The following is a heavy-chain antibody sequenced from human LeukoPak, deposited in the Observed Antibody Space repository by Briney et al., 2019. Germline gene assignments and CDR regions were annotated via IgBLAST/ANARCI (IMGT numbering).Heavy chain of an antibody. V-gene: IGHV4-39*01. Sequence: SETLSLTCTVSGGSISSSSYYWGWIRQPPGKGLEWIGSIYYSGSTYYNPSLKSRVTISVDTSKNQFSLKLSSVTAADTAVYYCARHADSSSWYLRHAFDIGGQGTMVTVSS. CDR2: IYYSGST. D-gene: IGHD6-13*01. J-gene: IGHJ3*02. CDR3: ARHADSSSWYLRHAFDI. CDR1: GGSISSSSYY.